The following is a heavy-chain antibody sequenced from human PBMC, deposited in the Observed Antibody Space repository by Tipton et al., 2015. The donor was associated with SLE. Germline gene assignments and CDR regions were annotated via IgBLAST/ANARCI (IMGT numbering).Heavy chain of an antibody. J-gene: IGHJ4*02. D-gene: IGHD2-2*01. Sequence: TLSLTCTVSGGSFSSGDYYWTWIRQPPGKGLEWIGYIYYSGSTNYNPSLKSRVTISVDTSKNQFSLKLSSVTAADTAVYYCARALVGVVVPAAMAEHYFDYWGQGTLVTVSS. CDR1: GGSFSSGDYY. CDR2: IYYSGST. CDR3: ARALVGVVVPAAMAEHYFDY. V-gene: IGHV4-30-4*01.